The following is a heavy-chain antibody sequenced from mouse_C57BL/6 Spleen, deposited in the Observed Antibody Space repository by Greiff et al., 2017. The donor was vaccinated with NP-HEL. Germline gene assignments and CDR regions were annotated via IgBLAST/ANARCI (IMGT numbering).Heavy chain of an antibody. Sequence: VQLQQPGAELVKPGASVKMSCKASGYTFTSYWITWVKQRPGQGLEWIGDIYPGSGSTNYNEKFKSKATLTVDTSSSTAYMQLSSLTSEDSAVYYCARRGYYDYDGAMDYWGQGTSVTVSS. D-gene: IGHD2-4*01. CDR2: IYPGSGST. J-gene: IGHJ4*01. CDR3: ARRGYYDYDGAMDY. CDR1: GYTFTSYW. V-gene: IGHV1-55*01.